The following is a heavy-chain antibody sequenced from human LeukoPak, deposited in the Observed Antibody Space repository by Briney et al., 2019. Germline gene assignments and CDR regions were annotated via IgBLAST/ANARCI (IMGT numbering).Heavy chain of an antibody. CDR3: ARTIAVAGPFDY. Sequence: SQTLSLTCPISGDSVSSNSAAWNWIRQSPSRGLEWLGRTYYRSKWYNDYAVSVKSRITINPDTSKNQFSLHLNSVTPEDTAVYSCARTIAVAGPFDYWGQGTLVTVSS. J-gene: IGHJ4*02. V-gene: IGHV6-1*01. D-gene: IGHD6-19*01. CDR2: TYYRSKWYN. CDR1: GDSVSSNSAA.